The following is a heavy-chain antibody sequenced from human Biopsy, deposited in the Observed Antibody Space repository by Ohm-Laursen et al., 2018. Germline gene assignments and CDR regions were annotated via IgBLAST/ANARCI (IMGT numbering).Heavy chain of an antibody. J-gene: IGHJ3*02. V-gene: IGHV3-11*01. Sequence: SLRLSCAASGFTFSDYYMSWIRQAPGKGLEWVSYISSSGSTIYYADSVKGRFTISRDNAKNSLYLQMNSLRAEDTAAYYCARGNYYYDSSGLESYDAFDIWGQGTMVTVSS. CDR2: ISSSGSTI. CDR3: ARGNYYYDSSGLESYDAFDI. CDR1: GFTFSDYY. D-gene: IGHD3-22*01.